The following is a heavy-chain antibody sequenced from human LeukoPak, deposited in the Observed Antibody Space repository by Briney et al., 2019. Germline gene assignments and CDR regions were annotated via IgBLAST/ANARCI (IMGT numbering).Heavy chain of an antibody. Sequence: GGSLRLSCAASGFTFSSYDMHWVRQVTGKGLEWVSAIGTAGDTYYPDSVKGRFTITRDNAKNSLYLQMNSLRAGDTAFYYCARAGGSGTYTRNWFDSWGQGTLVTVSS. J-gene: IGHJ5*01. CDR2: IGTAGDT. CDR1: GFTFSSYD. D-gene: IGHD3-10*01. CDR3: ARAGGSGTYTRNWFDS. V-gene: IGHV3-13*04.